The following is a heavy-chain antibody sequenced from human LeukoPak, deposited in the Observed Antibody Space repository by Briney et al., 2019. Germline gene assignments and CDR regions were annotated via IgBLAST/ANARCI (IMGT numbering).Heavy chain of an antibody. D-gene: IGHD3-10*01. J-gene: IGHJ6*02. CDR1: GFTFSSYS. CDR3: ARAGVYYYRSGSCMDV. Sequence: SGVSLRLSCAASGFTFSSYSMNWVRQAPGKGLEWVSSISNSSCYIYYADSVKGRFTVSRDHAKNSLYLQMNSLRAEDTAVYYCARAGVYYYRSGSCMDVWGQGTTVTVSS. V-gene: IGHV3-21*01. CDR2: ISNSSCYI.